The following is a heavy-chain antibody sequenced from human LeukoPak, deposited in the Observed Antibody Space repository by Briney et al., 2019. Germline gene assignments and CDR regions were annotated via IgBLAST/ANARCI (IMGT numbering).Heavy chain of an antibody. V-gene: IGHV3-30*02. J-gene: IGHJ4*02. Sequence: PGGSLRLSCAASGFTSSSYGMHWVRQAPGKGLEWVAFIRYDGSNKYYADSVKGRFTISRDNSKNTLYLQMNSLRAEDTAVYYCAKDRRYYDYVWGSPYFDYWGQGTLVTVSS. CDR3: AKDRRYYDYVWGSPYFDY. D-gene: IGHD3-16*01. CDR1: GFTSSSYG. CDR2: IRYDGSNK.